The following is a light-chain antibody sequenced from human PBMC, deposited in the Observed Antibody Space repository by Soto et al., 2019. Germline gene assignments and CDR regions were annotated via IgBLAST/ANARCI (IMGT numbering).Light chain of an antibody. CDR2: GAS. Sequence: EIVLTQSPGTLSLSPGERATLSCRASQSVINNRLAWYQQKSGQAPRLLIYGASTRATGIPARFSGSGSGTEFTLTISSLQSEDFAVYYCQQYNNWPRGTFGQGTKLEIK. CDR3: QQYNNWPRGT. CDR1: QSVINN. V-gene: IGKV3D-15*01. J-gene: IGKJ2*02.